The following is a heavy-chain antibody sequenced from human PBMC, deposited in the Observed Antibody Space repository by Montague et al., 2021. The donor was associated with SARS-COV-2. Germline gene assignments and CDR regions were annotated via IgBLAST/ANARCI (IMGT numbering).Heavy chain of an antibody. CDR3: VSLWKDGSGSNYAPWDYYNYGVDV. V-gene: IGHV4-39*01. J-gene: IGHJ6*02. D-gene: IGHD3-10*01. CDR2: IYYSGST. CDR1: GGSITSSSYY. Sequence: SETLSLTCSVSGGSITSSSYYWSWIRQSPDKGLEWIGNIYYSGSTYYNPSLKSRVTISVDTSKYQFSLKLSSVTAADTAVYYCVSLWKDGSGSNYAPWDYYNYGVDVWGQGTTVTVSS.